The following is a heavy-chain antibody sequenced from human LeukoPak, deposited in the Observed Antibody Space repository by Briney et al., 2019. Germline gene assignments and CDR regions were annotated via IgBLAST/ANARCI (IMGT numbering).Heavy chain of an antibody. D-gene: IGHD1-26*01. CDR1: GYTFTSYG. V-gene: IGHV1-18*01. Sequence: ASVKVSCKASGYTFTSYGISWVRQALGQGLEWMGWISAYNGNTNYAQKLQGRVTMTTDTSTSTAYMELRSLRSDDTAVHYCARIIGGSYSRGPHYYYYYMDVWGKGTTVTVSS. CDR2: ISAYNGNT. J-gene: IGHJ6*03. CDR3: ARIIGGSYSRGPHYYYYYMDV.